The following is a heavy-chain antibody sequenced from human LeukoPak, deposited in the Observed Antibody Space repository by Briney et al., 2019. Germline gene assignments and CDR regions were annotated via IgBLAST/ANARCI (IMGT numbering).Heavy chain of an antibody. D-gene: IGHD6-13*01. CDR1: GYTFIGYY. Sequence: ASVKVFCQASGYTFIGYYIHWVRQAPGQGLEWMGWINPNTFGTNYAQNFQGRVTMTRDTSISTAYMEVSRLRSDDTAVYYCARAAAADLANYFDYWGQGTLVTVSS. CDR3: ARAAAADLANYFDY. V-gene: IGHV1-2*02. CDR2: INPNTFGT. J-gene: IGHJ4*02.